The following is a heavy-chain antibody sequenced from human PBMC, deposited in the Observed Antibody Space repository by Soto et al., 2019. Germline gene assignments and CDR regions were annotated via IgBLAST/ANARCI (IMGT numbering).Heavy chain of an antibody. V-gene: IGHV5-51*01. D-gene: IGHD6-13*01. CDR1: GYSFTSYW. CDR3: ARRGQQLTGWFDH. J-gene: IGHJ5*02. Sequence: HGASLKISCKGSGYSFTSYWIGWLSQMPGKGLEWMGIIYPGDSDARYSPSFQGQVTISADKSISTAYLQWSSLKASDTAMSYCARRGQQLTGWFDHWGPGTLVTISS. CDR2: IYPGDSDA.